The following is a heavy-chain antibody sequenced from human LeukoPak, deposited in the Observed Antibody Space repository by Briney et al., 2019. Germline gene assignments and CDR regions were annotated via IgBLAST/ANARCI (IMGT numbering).Heavy chain of an antibody. D-gene: IGHD7-27*01. V-gene: IGHV3-49*04. CDR1: GFTVTNAW. Sequence: GGSLRLSCAGPGFTVTNAWMSWVRQAPGKGLEWVGFIRSKAYGGTTEYAASVRGRFTISRDDSKSIAYLQMNSLKTEDTAVCYCTSHPLGSYFDYWGQGTLVTVSS. J-gene: IGHJ4*02. CDR2: IRSKAYGGTT. CDR3: TSHPLGSYFDY.